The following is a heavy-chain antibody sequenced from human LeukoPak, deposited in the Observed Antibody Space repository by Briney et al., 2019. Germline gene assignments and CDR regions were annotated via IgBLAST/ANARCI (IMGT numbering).Heavy chain of an antibody. CDR1: GASISSSSYY. J-gene: IGHJ4*02. Sequence: SETLSLTCTVSGASISSSSYYWAWIRQPPGKGLEWIGSVHYSGSIYYNPSLKSRATLSVDTSKNEFSLRPTSVTAADTALYFCTVGANYYDRNTAYFIDYWGQGTLVTVSS. D-gene: IGHD3-22*01. CDR3: TVGANYYDRNTAYFIDY. V-gene: IGHV4-39*07. CDR2: VHYSGSI.